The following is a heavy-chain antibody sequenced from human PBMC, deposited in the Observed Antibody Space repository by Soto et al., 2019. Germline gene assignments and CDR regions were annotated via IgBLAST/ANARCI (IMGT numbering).Heavy chain of an antibody. CDR2: IIPIFGTA. CDR1: GGTFSSYA. J-gene: IGHJ4*02. V-gene: IGHV1-69*01. Sequence: QVQLVQSGAEVKKPGSSVKVSCKASGGTFSSYAISWVRQAPGQGLEWLGGIIPIFGTANYAQKLQGRVTITADESTRTAYMELGSLRSEETAVYYCARSKALGYLLYYFDYWGQGTRVTVSS. CDR3: ARSKALGYLLYYFDY. D-gene: IGHD7-27*01.